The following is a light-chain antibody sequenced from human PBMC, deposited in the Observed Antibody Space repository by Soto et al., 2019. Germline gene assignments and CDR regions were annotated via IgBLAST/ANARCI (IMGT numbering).Light chain of an antibody. J-gene: IGKJ1*01. Sequence: DIQMTQSPPALSASVGDRVTITCRASQNIDSYLNWYQQKPGKAPELLIHDASSLQSGVPSRFSGSGSGTDFSLSISSLQPQDFEVYYCQQSYSSPPTFGQGTKVDI. CDR1: QNIDSY. V-gene: IGKV1-39*01. CDR3: QQSYSSPPT. CDR2: DAS.